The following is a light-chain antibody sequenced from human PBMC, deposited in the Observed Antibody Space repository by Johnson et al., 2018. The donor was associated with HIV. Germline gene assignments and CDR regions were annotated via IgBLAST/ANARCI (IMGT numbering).Light chain of an antibody. Sequence: QSVLTQPPSVSAAPGQKVTISCSGSSSNIGNNYVSWYQQLPGTAPKLLIYENNKRPSGIPDRFSGSKSGTSATLGITGLQTGDEADYYCGTWGNSLRCPYVFGTGTKVTVL. V-gene: IGLV1-51*02. CDR2: ENN. CDR3: GTWGNSLRCPYV. J-gene: IGLJ1*01. CDR1: SSNIGNNY.